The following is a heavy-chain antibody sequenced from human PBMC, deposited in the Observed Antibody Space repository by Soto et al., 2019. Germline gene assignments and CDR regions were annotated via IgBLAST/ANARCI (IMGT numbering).Heavy chain of an antibody. D-gene: IGHD2-21*01. CDR1: GGTFSSYT. V-gene: IGHV1-69*04. J-gene: IGHJ6*02. CDR2: IIPILGIA. CDR3: AREGRHIVVASFHYYGMDV. Sequence: GPSVKVSCKASGGTFSSYTISWVRQAPGQGLEWMGRIIPILGIANYAQKFQGRVTITADKSTSTAYMELSSLRSEDTAVYYCAREGRHIVVASFHYYGMDVWGQGTTVTVSS.